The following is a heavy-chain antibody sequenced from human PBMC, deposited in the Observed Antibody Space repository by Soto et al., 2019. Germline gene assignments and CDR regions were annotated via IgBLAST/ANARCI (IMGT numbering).Heavy chain of an antibody. CDR3: ARLRDSSGYYFDY. D-gene: IGHD3-22*01. CDR2: IYYSGST. Sequence: SETLSLTCTVSGGSISSYYWSWIRQPPGKGLEWIGYIYYSGSTNYNPSLKSRVTISVDTSKNQFSLKLSSVTAADTAVYYCARLRDSSGYYFDYWGQGTLVTVSS. CDR1: GGSISSYY. V-gene: IGHV4-59*08. J-gene: IGHJ4*02.